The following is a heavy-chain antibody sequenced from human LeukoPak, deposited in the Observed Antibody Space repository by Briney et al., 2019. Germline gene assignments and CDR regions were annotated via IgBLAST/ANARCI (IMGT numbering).Heavy chain of an antibody. CDR1: RDSIISYY. J-gene: IGHJ4*02. Sequence: SETLSLTWTVPRDSIISYYWSWIRQPPGKGLEWIGYIYYSGSTNYNPSLKSRVTISVDTSKNQFSLKLSSVTAAAPAVYYCARVKSSSSVQADYWGQGTLVTVSS. CDR3: ARVKSSSSVQADY. V-gene: IGHV4-59*01. CDR2: IYYSGST.